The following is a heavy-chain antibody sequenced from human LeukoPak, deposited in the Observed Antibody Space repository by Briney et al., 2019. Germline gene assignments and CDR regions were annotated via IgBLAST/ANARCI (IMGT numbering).Heavy chain of an antibody. D-gene: IGHD3-22*01. CDR3: AKDLRFYYYDSSGYYPHFDY. Sequence: GGSLRLSCAASGFTFSNYAMNWVRQAPGKGLEWVSAISGSGGSTYYADSVKGRFTISGDNSKKTLYLQMNSLRAEDTAVYYCAKDLRFYYYDSSGYYPHFDYWGQGILVTVSS. J-gene: IGHJ4*02. CDR2: ISGSGGST. CDR1: GFTFSNYA. V-gene: IGHV3-23*01.